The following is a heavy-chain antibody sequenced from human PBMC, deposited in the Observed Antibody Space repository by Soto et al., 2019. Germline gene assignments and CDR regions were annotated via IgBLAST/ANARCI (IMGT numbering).Heavy chain of an antibody. V-gene: IGHV4-59*01. CDR1: GGSISDYY. CDR2: IYYSGST. CDR3: ARVGSSSWYFDY. J-gene: IGHJ4*02. Sequence: PSETLSLTCTVSGGSISDYYWSWIRQPPGKGLEYIGYIYYSGSTSYNPSHNPSLKSRVTISVDTSKNQFSLKLNSVTAADTAVYYCARVGSSSWYFDYWGQGTLVTVSS. D-gene: IGHD6-13*01.